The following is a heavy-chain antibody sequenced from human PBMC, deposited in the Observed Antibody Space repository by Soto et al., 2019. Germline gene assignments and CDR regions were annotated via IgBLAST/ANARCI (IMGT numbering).Heavy chain of an antibody. J-gene: IGHJ4*02. V-gene: IGHV1-8*01. CDR1: GYTFRSYD. D-gene: IGHD3-10*01. CDR2: VNPNTGNT. CDR3: ARAYGAGSFAF. Sequence: QVQLVQSGAEVKKPGASVKVSCTGSGYTFRSYDIHWVRQATGQGLEWMGWVNPNTGNTGYAQKFQGRVTMTRDMSKSSAYMEVNSLTSEDTAIYYCARAYGAGSFAFWGQGTLVSVSS.